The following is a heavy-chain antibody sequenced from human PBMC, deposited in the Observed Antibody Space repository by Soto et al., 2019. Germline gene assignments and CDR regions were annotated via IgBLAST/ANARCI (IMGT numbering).Heavy chain of an antibody. D-gene: IGHD3-3*01. V-gene: IGHV3-23*01. J-gene: IGHJ4*02. Sequence: GGSLGLSCAASGFTFSSYAMSWVRQAPGKGLEWVSAISGSGGSTYYADSVKGRFTISRDNSKNTLYLQMNSLRAEDTAVYYCAKAGWTPRITIFGVGIGPFDYWGQGTLVAVSS. CDR1: GFTFSSYA. CDR3: AKAGWTPRITIFGVGIGPFDY. CDR2: ISGSGGST.